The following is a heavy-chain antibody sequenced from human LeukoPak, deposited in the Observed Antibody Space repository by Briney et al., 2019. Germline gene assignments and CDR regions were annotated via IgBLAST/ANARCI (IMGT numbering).Heavy chain of an antibody. J-gene: IGHJ4*02. V-gene: IGHV3-15*01. CDR2: IKTKADGGST. CDR1: GFTFSNAW. Sequence: PGGSLRLSCAASGFTFSNAWMSGVRQAPVNGQEWVVRIKTKADGGSTDYAAPVKGRFTISRDDSKNTLYLQMNILKTEDTGVYSCRASFDYWGQGILVTVSS. CDR3: RASFDY.